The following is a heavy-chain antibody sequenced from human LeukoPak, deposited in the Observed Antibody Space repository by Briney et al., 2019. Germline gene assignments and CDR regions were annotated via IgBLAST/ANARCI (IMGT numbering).Heavy chain of an antibody. Sequence: PGGSLRLSCAASGFTFTSYSMNWVRQAPWKGLEWVSSISSSSYIYYADSVKGRFTISRDNAKNSLYLQMNSLRAEDTAVYYCARDKSLQDVWGKGTTVTVSS. CDR1: GFTFTSYS. CDR3: ARDKSLQDV. J-gene: IGHJ6*04. V-gene: IGHV3-21*01. CDR2: ISSSSYI.